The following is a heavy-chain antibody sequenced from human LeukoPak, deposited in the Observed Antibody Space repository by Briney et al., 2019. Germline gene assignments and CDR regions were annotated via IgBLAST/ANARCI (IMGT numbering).Heavy chain of an antibody. J-gene: IGHJ2*01. V-gene: IGHV4-59*08. CDR1: GGSISGHY. Sequence: PSETLSLTCTVSGGSISGHYWSWIRQPPGKGLEWIGYIYYSGSTNYNPSLKSRLTISVDTSKNQFSLKLSSVTAADTAVYYCARHRDGGSYFYWFFDLWGRGTLVTVSS. CDR3: ARHRDGGSYFYWFFDL. CDR2: IYYSGST. D-gene: IGHD1-26*01.